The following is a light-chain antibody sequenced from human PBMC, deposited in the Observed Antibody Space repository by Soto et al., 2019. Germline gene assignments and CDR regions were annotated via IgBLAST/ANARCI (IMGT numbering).Light chain of an antibody. CDR3: QQRSNFIT. CDR2: DAS. V-gene: IGKV3-11*01. J-gene: IGKJ5*01. CDR1: QSVSSY. Sequence: EILLTQYPGTLSLSPGERATLSCRASQSVSSYLAWYQQKPGQAPRLLIYDASNRATGIPARFSGSASGTDFTLTISSLESEDFAVYYCQQRSNFITFGQGTRLEIK.